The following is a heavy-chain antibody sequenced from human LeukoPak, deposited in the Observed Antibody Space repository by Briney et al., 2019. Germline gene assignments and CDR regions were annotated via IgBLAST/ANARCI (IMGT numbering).Heavy chain of an antibody. D-gene: IGHD2-15*01. J-gene: IGHJ6*02. CDR3: TRDVVVVVAATSPYYYYYGMDV. CDR2: IYYSGST. Sequence: SQTLSLTCTVSGGSISSGDYYWSWIRQPPGKGLEWIGYIYYSGSTYYNPSLKGRVTISVDTSKNQFSLKLSSVTAADTAVYYCTRDVVVVVAATSPYYYYYGMDVWGQGTTVTVSS. V-gene: IGHV4-30-4*01. CDR1: GGSISSGDYY.